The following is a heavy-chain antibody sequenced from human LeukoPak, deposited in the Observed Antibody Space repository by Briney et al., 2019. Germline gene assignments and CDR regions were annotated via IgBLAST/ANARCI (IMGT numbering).Heavy chain of an antibody. CDR3: AKDTTPPKAGFDP. CDR1: GFTFSSYG. Sequence: GGSLRLSCAASGFTFSSYGMHWVREAPGKGLEGVAFIRYDGSNKYYADSVKGRFTISRDNSKNTLYLQMNSLRAEDTAVYYCAKDTTPPKAGFDPWGQGTLVTVSS. V-gene: IGHV3-30*02. J-gene: IGHJ5*02. CDR2: IRYDGSNK. D-gene: IGHD1-14*01.